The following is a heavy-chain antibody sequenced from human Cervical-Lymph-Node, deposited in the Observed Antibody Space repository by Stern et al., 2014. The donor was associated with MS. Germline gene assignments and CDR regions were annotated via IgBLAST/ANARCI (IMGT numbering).Heavy chain of an antibody. Sequence: QLVQSGAEVKKPGESLRISCEVSGYRFTNNWIGWVRQMPGKGLEWMGIIYPGDAETRYSPSFQGQVTILVDKSNTTAYLQWSSLKASDTAIYYCARRGHGYMGIDFWGQGTPVTVSS. CDR1: GYRFTNNW. D-gene: IGHD1-1*01. CDR3: ARRGHGYMGIDF. J-gene: IGHJ4*02. CDR2: IYPGDAET. V-gene: IGHV5-51*03.